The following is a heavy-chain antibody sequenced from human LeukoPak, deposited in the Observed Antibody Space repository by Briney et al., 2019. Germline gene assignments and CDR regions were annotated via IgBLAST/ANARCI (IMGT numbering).Heavy chain of an antibody. CDR2: IYYSGST. D-gene: IGHD3-10*01. J-gene: IGHJ4*02. CDR3: ARHVVVRFREFRYSDY. V-gene: IGHV4-39*01. CDR1: GGSISSSIYY. Sequence: SETLSLTCTVSGGSISSSIYYWGWIRQPPGKGLEWIGSIYYSGSTYYNPSLKSRVTISVDTSKNQFSLKLSSVTAADTAVYYCARHVVVRFREFRYSDYWGQGTLVTVSS.